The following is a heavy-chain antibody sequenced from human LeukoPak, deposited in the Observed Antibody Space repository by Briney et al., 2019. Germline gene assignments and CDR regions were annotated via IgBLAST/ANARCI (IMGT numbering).Heavy chain of an antibody. D-gene: IGHD3-16*02. CDR1: GFTFDDYA. CDR2: ISWNSGAI. V-gene: IGHV3-9*01. Sequence: GGSLRLSCAASGFTFDDYAMHWVRQAPGKGLEWISGISWNSGAIGYADSVKGRFTISRDNSKNTLYLKMNSLRAEDTAVYYCAKDRGDYVWGSYRSIPPWAFDIWGQGTMVTVSS. J-gene: IGHJ3*02. CDR3: AKDRGDYVWGSYRSIPPWAFDI.